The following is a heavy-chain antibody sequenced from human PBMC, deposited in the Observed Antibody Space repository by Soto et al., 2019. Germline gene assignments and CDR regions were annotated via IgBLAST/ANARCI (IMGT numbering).Heavy chain of an antibody. V-gene: IGHV4-59*01. CDR2: IYYSGST. CDR3: ARAAWGAHYYYYYYMDV. CDR1: GGSISSYY. Sequence: SETLSLTCTVSGGSISSYYWSWIRQPPGKGLEWIGYIYYSGSTNYNPSLKSRVTISVDTSKNQFSLKLSSVTAADTAVYYCARAAWGAHYYYYYYMDVWGKRTKVTVSS. D-gene: IGHD3-16*01. J-gene: IGHJ6*03.